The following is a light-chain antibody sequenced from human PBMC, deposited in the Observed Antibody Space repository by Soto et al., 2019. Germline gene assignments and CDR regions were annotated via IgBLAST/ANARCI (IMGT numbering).Light chain of an antibody. V-gene: IGLV2-8*01. CDR2: EVN. Sequence: QSVLTQPPSASGSPGQSATISCTGTSSDVGAYNRVSWYQQHPGKAPTLIIYEVNQRPSGVPDRFSGSKSGNTASLTVSGLQSEDEGDFYCSSYAGNNNLVFGGGTKLTVL. CDR3: SSYAGNNNLV. CDR1: SSDVGAYNR. J-gene: IGLJ2*01.